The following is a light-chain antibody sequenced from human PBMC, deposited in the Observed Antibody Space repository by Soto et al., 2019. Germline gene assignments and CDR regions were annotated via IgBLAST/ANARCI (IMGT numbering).Light chain of an antibody. CDR2: LAS. CDR3: MQLLHTPLT. Sequence: DVVMTQSPLSLPVTPGEPASISCRSSQSLLHTNGYNYLAWFLQKAGQSPQLLIYLASSRASGVPDRFSGSGSGTDFTLEISSVEAEDVGVYYCMQLLHTPLTFGGGTKVDIK. V-gene: IGKV2-28*01. J-gene: IGKJ4*01. CDR1: QSLLHTNGYNY.